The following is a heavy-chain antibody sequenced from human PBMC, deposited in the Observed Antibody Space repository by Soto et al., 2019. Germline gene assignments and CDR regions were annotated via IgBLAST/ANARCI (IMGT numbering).Heavy chain of an antibody. CDR1: WYSFTSYW. CDR3: ARQIVPAAENYYYYGMDV. D-gene: IGHD2-2*01. CDR2: IYPGDSDT. J-gene: IGHJ6*02. Sequence: PGESLKISCKGSWYSFTSYWIGWVRQMPGKGLEWMGIIYPGDSDTRYSPSFQGQVTISADKSISTAYLQWSSLKASDTAMYYCARQIVPAAENYYYYGMDVWGQGTTVTVSS. V-gene: IGHV5-51*01.